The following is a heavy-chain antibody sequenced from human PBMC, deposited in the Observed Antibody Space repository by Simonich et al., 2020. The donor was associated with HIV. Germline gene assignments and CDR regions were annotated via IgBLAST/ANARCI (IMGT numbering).Heavy chain of an antibody. D-gene: IGHD5-12*01. CDR2: ISNDESNK. CDR1: GFTLSSNA. J-gene: IGHJ1*01. Sequence: QVQLVESGGGVVQPGRSLRLSCAASGFTLSSNAMHWVRQAPGKGVDGVAIISNDESNKYYADAVKGRFTNSRDNSKNTLYLQINSRRAEDTAVYYCARGKPIKHWGQGTLVTVSS. CDR3: ARGKPIKH. V-gene: IGHV3-30*07.